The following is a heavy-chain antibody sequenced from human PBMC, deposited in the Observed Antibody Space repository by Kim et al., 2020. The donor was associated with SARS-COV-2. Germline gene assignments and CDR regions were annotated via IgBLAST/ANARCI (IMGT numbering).Heavy chain of an antibody. CDR1: GFTFSDSA. CDR2: IRSKANSYAT. CDR3: ARLDGLYGSGGSY. D-gene: IGHD3-10*01. V-gene: IGHV3-73*01. Sequence: GGSLRLSCAASGFTFSDSAMHWVRQASGKGLEWVGRIRSKANSYATTYPASLNGRFTISRDDSKNTTYLQMNSLKTEVTAVDYCARLDGLYGSGGSYWGRGTLVTVSS. J-gene: IGHJ4*02.